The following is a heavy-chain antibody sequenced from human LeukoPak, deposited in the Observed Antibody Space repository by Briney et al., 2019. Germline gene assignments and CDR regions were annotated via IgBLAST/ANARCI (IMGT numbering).Heavy chain of an antibody. D-gene: IGHD3-10*01. CDR3: ARDSGLWFGESSLDV. CDR1: RNYD. J-gene: IGHJ6*04. CDR2: ISDSGGST. Sequence: GGSLRLSCAASRNYDMSWVRQAPGKGLEWVSSISDSGGSTYYADSVKGRFTISRDNAKNSLYLQMNSLRAEDTAVYYCARDSGLWFGESSLDVWGKGTTVTVSS. V-gene: IGHV3-23*01.